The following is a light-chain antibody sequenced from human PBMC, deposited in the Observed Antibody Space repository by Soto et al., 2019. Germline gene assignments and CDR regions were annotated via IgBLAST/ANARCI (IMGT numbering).Light chain of an antibody. CDR1: SPHLNEYKY. V-gene: IGLV2-8*01. Sequence: QSVLTQPASVSGSPGQSITISCTGTSPHLNEYKYVSWYQQHPGQAPKLLIYEVNKRPSGVPDRFSGSKSGNTASLTVSGLQAEDEADYFCNSYGGTNNYVVFGGGTKLTVL. CDR3: NSYGGTNNYVV. CDR2: EVN. J-gene: IGLJ2*01.